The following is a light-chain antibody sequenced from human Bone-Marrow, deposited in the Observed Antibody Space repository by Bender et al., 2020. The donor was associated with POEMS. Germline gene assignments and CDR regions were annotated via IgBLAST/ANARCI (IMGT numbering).Light chain of an antibody. CDR3: SSYTTSRTYV. V-gene: IGLV2-14*02. Sequence: QPALTQPASVSGSPGQSITISCTGTRSIFGSYGLVSWYQQHPDKAPQLLMYDVTNRPSGVSTRFSGAKSGNTASLTISGLQAVDEADYYCSSYTTSRTYVFGTGTTVTV. CDR2: DVT. J-gene: IGLJ1*01. CDR1: RSIFGSYGL.